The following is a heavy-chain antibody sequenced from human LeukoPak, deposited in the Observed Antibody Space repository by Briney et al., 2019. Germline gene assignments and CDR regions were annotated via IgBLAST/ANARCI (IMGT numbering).Heavy chain of an antibody. J-gene: IGHJ4*02. CDR2: ISRSGSTI. V-gene: IGHV3-11*04. CDR1: GFTFSDYY. CDR3: ARDNWVFRSSTSCPVAILDH. Sequence: PGGSLGLSCAASGFTFSDYYMSWIRQAPGKGLEWVSYISRSGSTIYYADSVKGRFTISRDNAKNSLYLQMNSLRAEDTAVYYCARDNWVFRSSTSCPVAILDHLGQGTLVTVSP. D-gene: IGHD2-2*01.